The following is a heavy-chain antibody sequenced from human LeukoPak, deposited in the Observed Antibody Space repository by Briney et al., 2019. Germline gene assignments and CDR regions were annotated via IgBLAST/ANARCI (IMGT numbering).Heavy chain of an antibody. CDR2: IYYSGSA. J-gene: IGHJ4*02. D-gene: IGHD2-21*01. CDR1: GDSVSRANYY. Sequence: SGTLSLTCTVSGDSVSRANYYWGCVRQPPGKGPEWIGSIYYSGSAFYNPSLKSRVTISVDTSKNQFPLNLRSVTAADTAIYYCASLGDGGIFDNWGQGALVTVSS. V-gene: IGHV4-39*06. CDR3: ASLGDGGIFDN.